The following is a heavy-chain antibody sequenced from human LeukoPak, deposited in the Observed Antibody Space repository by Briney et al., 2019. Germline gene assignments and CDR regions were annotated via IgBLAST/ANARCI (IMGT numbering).Heavy chain of an antibody. V-gene: IGHV4-61*02. J-gene: IGHJ4*02. CDR2: IYTSGST. D-gene: IGHD1-1*01. CDR1: GGSISSGSYY. Sequence: SETLSLTCTVSGGSISSGSYYWSWIRQPAGKGLEWIGRIYTSGSTNYNPSLKSRVTISVDTSKNQFSLKLSSVTAADTAVYYCAREAGTIGYWGQGTLVTVSS. CDR3: AREAGTIGY.